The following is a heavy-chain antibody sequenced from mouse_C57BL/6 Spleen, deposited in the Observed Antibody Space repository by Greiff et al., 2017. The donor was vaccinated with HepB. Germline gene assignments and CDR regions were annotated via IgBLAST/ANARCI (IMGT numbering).Heavy chain of an antibody. CDR2: ISSGGSYT. J-gene: IGHJ1*03. D-gene: IGHD4-1*01. V-gene: IGHV5-6*02. CDR3: ARHLTGTGYFDV. Sequence: EVKLVESGGDLVKPGGSLKLSCAASGFTFSSYGMSWVRQTPDKRLEWVATISSGGSYTYYPDSVKGRFTISRDNAKNTLYLQMSSLKSEDTAMYYCARHLTGTGYFDVWGTGTTVTVSS. CDR1: GFTFSSYG.